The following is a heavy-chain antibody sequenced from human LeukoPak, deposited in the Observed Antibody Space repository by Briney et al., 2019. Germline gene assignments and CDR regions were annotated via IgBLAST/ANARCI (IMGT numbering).Heavy chain of an antibody. D-gene: IGHD1-26*01. CDR3: AKMASGSYYFDY. CDR2: ISYDGSNK. Sequence: GRSLRLSCAASGFTFSSYGMHWVRQAPGKGLEWVAVISYDGSNKYYADSVKGRFTISRDNSKNTLYLQMNSLRAEDTAVNYCAKMASGSYYFDYWGRGTLVTVSS. CDR1: GFTFSSYG. J-gene: IGHJ4*02. V-gene: IGHV3-30*18.